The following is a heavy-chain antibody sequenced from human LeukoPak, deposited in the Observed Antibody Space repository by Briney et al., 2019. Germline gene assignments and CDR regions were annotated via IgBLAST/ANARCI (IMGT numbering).Heavy chain of an antibody. D-gene: IGHD3-22*01. CDR3: ARNIPYYDSSGYSYYYYYYMDV. V-gene: IGHV4-34*01. Sequence: SETLSLTCAVYGGSFSGYYWSWIRQPPGKGLEWIGEINHSGSTNYNPSLKSRVTISVDTSKNQFSLKLSSVTAADTAVYYCARNIPYYDSSGYSYYYYYYMDVWGKGTTVTISS. CDR2: INHSGST. J-gene: IGHJ6*03. CDR1: GGSFSGYY.